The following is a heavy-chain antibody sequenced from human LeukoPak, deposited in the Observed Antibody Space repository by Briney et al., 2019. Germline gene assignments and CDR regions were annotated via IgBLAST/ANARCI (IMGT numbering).Heavy chain of an antibody. V-gene: IGHV3-21*01. Sequence: GGSLRLSCAASGFTVSSNYMSWVRQAPGKGLEWVSSISSSSSYIYYADSVKGRFTISRDNAKNSLYLQMNSLRAEDTAVYYCARDSVAGTIFDYWGQGTLVTVSS. D-gene: IGHD6-19*01. CDR3: ARDSVAGTIFDY. J-gene: IGHJ4*02. CDR1: GFTVSSNY. CDR2: ISSSSSYI.